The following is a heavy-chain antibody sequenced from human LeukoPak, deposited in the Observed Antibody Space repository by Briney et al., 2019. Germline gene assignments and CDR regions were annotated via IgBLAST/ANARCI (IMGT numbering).Heavy chain of an antibody. CDR2: INPNSGGT. Sequence: GASVKVSCXASGYTFTGYYMHWVRQAPGQGLEWMGWINPNSGGTNYAQKFQGRVTMTRDTSISTAYMELSRLRSDDTAMYYCARDFPRLERPEKKKFDPWGQGTLVTVSS. CDR3: ARDFPRLERPEKKKFDP. V-gene: IGHV1-2*02. CDR1: GYTFTGYY. D-gene: IGHD1-1*01. J-gene: IGHJ5*02.